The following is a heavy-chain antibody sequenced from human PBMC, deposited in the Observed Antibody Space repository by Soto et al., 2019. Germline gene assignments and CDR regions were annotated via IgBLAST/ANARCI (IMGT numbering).Heavy chain of an antibody. CDR1: GGSFSGYY. CDR3: ARVDYKAFDY. V-gene: IGHV4-34*01. Sequence: PSETMSLTSAVYGGSFSGYYGSWIRQPPGKGLEWIGEINHSGSTNYNPSLKSRVTISVDTSKNQFSLKLSSVTAADTAVYYCARVDYKAFDYWGQGTLVTVSS. J-gene: IGHJ4*02. CDR2: INHSGST. D-gene: IGHD4-4*01.